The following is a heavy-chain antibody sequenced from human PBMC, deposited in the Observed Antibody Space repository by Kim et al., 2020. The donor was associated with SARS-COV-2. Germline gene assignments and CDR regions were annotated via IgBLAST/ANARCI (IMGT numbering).Heavy chain of an antibody. CDR3: ARESGYDSEYYYYGMDV. V-gene: IGHV1-69*13. CDR2: IIPIFGTA. J-gene: IGHJ6*02. Sequence: SVKVSCKASGGTFSSYAISWVRQAPGQGLEWMGGIIPIFGTANYAQKFQGRVTITADESTSTAYMELSSLRSEDTAVYYCARESGYDSEYYYYGMDVWGQGTTVTVSS. CDR1: GGTFSSYA. D-gene: IGHD5-12*01.